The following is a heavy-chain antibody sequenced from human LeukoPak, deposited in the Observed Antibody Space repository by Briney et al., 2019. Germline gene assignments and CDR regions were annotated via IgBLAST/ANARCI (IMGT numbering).Heavy chain of an antibody. D-gene: IGHD4-17*01. CDR1: RFTFSSYE. CDR2: ISGSGVAT. V-gene: IGHV3-23*01. Sequence: PGGSLRLSCAASRFTFSSYELNWVRQAPGKGLEWVSTISGSGVATHYADSVEGRFIVSRDNSRSTLFLLMNSLRGEDTAVYFCAKDSGTGDYVHAFEIWGQGTMVTVSS. J-gene: IGHJ3*02. CDR3: AKDSGTGDYVHAFEI.